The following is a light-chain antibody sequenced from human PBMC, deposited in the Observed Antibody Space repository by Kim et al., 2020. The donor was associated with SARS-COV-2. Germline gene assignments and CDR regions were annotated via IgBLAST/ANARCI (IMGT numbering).Light chain of an antibody. CDR3: QVWDSSSDQPV. V-gene: IGLV3-21*04. CDR1: NNVGKS. CDR2: YDS. Sequence: APGKTAEITDGRNNNVGKSVHWYQQMPGQATVLVIHYDSDRPAGIPERFSGSNSGNTATLAITRVEAGDEADYYCQVWDSSSDQPVFGGGTQLTVL. J-gene: IGLJ3*02.